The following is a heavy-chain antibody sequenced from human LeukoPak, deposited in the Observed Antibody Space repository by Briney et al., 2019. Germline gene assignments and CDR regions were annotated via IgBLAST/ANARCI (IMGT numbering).Heavy chain of an antibody. Sequence: GGSLRLSCAASGFTFDEYAMHWVRQAPGKGLEWVSGISWSGATIVYADSVKGRFTISRDNAKNSLYLQMNSLRAEDTALYYCAKDIGPAAIAEYFHHWGQGTLVTVPS. CDR1: GFTFDEYA. J-gene: IGHJ1*01. CDR3: AKDIGPAAIAEYFHH. D-gene: IGHD2-2*01. V-gene: IGHV3-9*01. CDR2: ISWSGATI.